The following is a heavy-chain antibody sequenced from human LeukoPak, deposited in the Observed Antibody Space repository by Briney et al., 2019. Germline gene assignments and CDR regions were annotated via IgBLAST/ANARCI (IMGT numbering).Heavy chain of an antibody. V-gene: IGHV1-69*13. CDR1: GGTFSSYA. CDR3: ARVGYSGSPGDY. Sequence: ASVKVSCKASGGTFSSYAISWVRQAPGQGLEWMGGIIPIFGTANYAQKFQGRVTITADESTSTAYMELSSLRSEDTAVYYCARVGYSGSPGDYWGQGTLVTVSS. CDR2: IIPIFGTA. J-gene: IGHJ4*02. D-gene: IGHD1-26*01.